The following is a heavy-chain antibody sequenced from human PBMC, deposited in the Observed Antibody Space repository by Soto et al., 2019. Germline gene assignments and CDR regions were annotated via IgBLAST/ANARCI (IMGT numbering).Heavy chain of an antibody. CDR1: GFTFSSYG. CDR2: ISYYGSNK. V-gene: IGHV3-30*18. J-gene: IGHJ6*02. CDR3: AKDLYYDSSGYYPFYYYYYGMDV. Sequence: GSLRLSCAASGFTFSSYGMHWVRQAPGKGLEWVAVISYYGSNKYYADSVKGRFTISRDNSKNTLYLQMNSLRAEDTAVYYCAKDLYYDSSGYYPFYYYYYGMDVWGQGTTGTVS. D-gene: IGHD3-22*01.